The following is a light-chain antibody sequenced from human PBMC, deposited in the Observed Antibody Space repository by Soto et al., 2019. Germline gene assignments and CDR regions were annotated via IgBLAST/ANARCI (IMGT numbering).Light chain of an antibody. CDR1: SSDVGSYNL. Sequence: QSVLTQPAAVSGSPGQSITISCTGTSSDVGSYNLVSWYKQHPGKAPKLMIYEVSERPSGVSNRFSGSRSGNTASLTISGLQAEDKDVYFCCSYAGSSTFVFGTGTKVTVL. CDR3: CSYAGSSTFV. CDR2: EVS. J-gene: IGLJ1*01. V-gene: IGLV2-23*02.